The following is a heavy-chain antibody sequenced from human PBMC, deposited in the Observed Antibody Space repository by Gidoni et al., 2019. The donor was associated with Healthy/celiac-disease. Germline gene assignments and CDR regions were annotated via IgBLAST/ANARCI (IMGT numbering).Heavy chain of an antibody. D-gene: IGHD2-2*02. CDR3: ARFALGYCSSTSCYNGRYYFDY. J-gene: IGHJ4*02. CDR1: GGSISSGGYY. CDR2: IYYSGST. Sequence: QVQLQESGPGLVKPSQTLSLTCTVSGGSISSGGYYWSWIRQHPGKGLEWIGYIYYSGSTYYNPSLKSRVTISVDTSKNQFSLKLSSVTAADTAVYYCARFALGYCSSTSCYNGRYYFDYWGQGTLVTVSS. V-gene: IGHV4-31*03.